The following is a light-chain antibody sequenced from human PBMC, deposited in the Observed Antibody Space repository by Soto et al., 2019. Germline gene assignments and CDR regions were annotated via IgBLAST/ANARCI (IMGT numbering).Light chain of an antibody. CDR2: DVS. J-gene: IGLJ3*02. V-gene: IGLV2-11*01. CDR1: SSDVGGYNY. Sequence: QSALTQPRSVSGSPGQSVTISCTGTSSDVGGYNYVSWYQQHPGKAPKLMIYDVSKRPSGVPDRFSGSKSGNTASQTISGLQAEDEADYYCCSYAGSWQVLGGGTKVTVL. CDR3: CSYAGSWQV.